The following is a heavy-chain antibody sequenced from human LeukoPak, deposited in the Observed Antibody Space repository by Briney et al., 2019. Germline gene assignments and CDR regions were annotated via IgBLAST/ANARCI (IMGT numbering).Heavy chain of an antibody. D-gene: IGHD1-26*01. Sequence: SETLSLTCTVSGGSISTYYWSWIRQPPGKGLEWIGYISYSGSTNYNPSLKSRVTISVDTSKNQFSLKLSSVTAADTAVYYCARYKSGSYSLLDYWGQGTLVTVSS. CDR2: ISYSGST. J-gene: IGHJ4*02. V-gene: IGHV4-59*08. CDR3: ARYKSGSYSLLDY. CDR1: GGSISTYY.